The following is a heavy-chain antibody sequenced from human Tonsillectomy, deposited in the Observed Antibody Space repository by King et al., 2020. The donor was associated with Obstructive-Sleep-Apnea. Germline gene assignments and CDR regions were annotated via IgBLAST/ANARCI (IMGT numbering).Heavy chain of an antibody. V-gene: IGHV1-2*04. CDR1: GYTFTGYY. CDR3: AREQLGPYYYGMDV. Sequence: QLVQSGAEVKKPGASVKVSCKASGYTFTGYYMHWVRQAPGQGLEWMGWINPNSGGTNYAQKFQGWVTMTRDTSISTAYMELSRLRSDDTAVYYWAREQLGPYYYGMDVWGQGTTVTVSS. D-gene: IGHD1-26*01. J-gene: IGHJ6*02. CDR2: INPNSGGT.